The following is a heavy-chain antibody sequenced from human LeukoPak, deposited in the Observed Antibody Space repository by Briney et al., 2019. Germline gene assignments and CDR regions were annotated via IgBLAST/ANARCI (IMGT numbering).Heavy chain of an antibody. J-gene: IGHJ4*02. Sequence: SETLSLTCTVSGGSVSSGSYYWSWIRQPPGKGLEWIGYIYYSGSTNYNPSLKSRVTISVDTSKNQFSLKLSSVTAADTAVYYCARSRWLQPYYFDYWGQGTLVTVSS. D-gene: IGHD5-24*01. CDR1: GGSVSSGSYY. V-gene: IGHV4-61*01. CDR2: IYYSGST. CDR3: ARSRWLQPYYFDY.